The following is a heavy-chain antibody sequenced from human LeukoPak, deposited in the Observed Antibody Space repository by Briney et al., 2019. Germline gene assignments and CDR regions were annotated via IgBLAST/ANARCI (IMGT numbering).Heavy chain of an antibody. CDR2: IYYSVNT. D-gene: IGHD4-17*01. Sequence: SETLSLTCTVSGDSISSYYWSWIRQPPGKGLEWIGYIYYSVNTNYNPSLKSRVTIVGDTSKNQFSLKLSSVTAADTAVYYCARHQRDYGDYVPRYMDVWGKGTTLTVSS. V-gene: IGHV4-59*08. CDR3: ARHQRDYGDYVPRYMDV. CDR1: GDSISSYY. J-gene: IGHJ6*03.